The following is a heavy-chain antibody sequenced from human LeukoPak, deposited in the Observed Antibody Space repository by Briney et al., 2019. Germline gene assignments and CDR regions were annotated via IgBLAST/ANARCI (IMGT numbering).Heavy chain of an antibody. J-gene: IGHJ4*02. CDR1: GGSISSYY. CDR2: IYNSGTT. D-gene: IGHD3-10*01. CDR3: ARGLWFGDENPPYFDY. Sequence: SETLSLTCTVSGGSISSYYWSWIRQPPGKGLEWIGYIYNSGTTNYNPSLKSRVTISLDTSKNQFSLKLSSVTAADTAVYYCARGLWFGDENPPYFDYWGQGILVTVSS. V-gene: IGHV4-59*01.